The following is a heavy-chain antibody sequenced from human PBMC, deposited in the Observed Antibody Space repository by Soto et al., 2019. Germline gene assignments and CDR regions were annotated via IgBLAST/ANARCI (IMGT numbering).Heavy chain of an antibody. D-gene: IGHD2-15*01. CDR2: IYYSGST. J-gene: IGHJ5*02. CDR3: ARDHVVAATRGTYNPENCFDP. Sequence: SETLSLTCTVSGASINSGDYYWSWIRQPPGKGLEWIGHIYYSGSTYYNPSLKSRVTISVDTSKNQFSLKLSSVTAADTAVYYCARDHVVAATRGTYNPENCFDPWGQGTLVTVSS. CDR1: GASINSGDYY. V-gene: IGHV4-30-4*02.